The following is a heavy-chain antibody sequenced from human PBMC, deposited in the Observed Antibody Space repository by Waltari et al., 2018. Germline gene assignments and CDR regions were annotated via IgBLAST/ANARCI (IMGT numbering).Heavy chain of an antibody. D-gene: IGHD3-22*01. J-gene: IGHJ1*01. Sequence: QVQLVQSGAEVKKPGASVQVSCKTSGYSSTDYYIHWVRQAPGQGLEWMGSINPNSGGTKNAQKFQGRVTMTRDTSISTAYMELNRLTSDDTAVYYCARGEDSRGYYGFPPNQYFQNWGQGTLVTVSS. CDR3: ARGEDSRGYYGFPPNQYFQN. CDR1: GYSSTDYY. V-gene: IGHV1-2*02. CDR2: INPNSGGT.